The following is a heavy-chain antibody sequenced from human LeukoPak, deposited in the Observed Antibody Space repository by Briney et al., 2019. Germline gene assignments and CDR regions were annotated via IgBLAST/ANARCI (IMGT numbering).Heavy chain of an antibody. CDR1: GFTLSTYW. D-gene: IGHD3-10*01. Sequence: GGSLRLSCAASGFTLSTYWMHWVRQAPGTGLVWVSRIKSDGSNSNYADCVKRRFTISRDNAKNTLYLQMHSTRAEDTVVYHGVRVGGGSLIGGDCWGQGTLVTVS. CDR2: IKSDGSNS. J-gene: IGHJ4*02. CDR3: VRVGGGSLIGGDC. V-gene: IGHV3-74*01.